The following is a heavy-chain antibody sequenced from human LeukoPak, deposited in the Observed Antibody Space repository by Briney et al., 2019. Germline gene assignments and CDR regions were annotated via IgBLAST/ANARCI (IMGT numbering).Heavy chain of an antibody. J-gene: IGHJ4*02. CDR3: ARAPRTYYYGSGSFSFDY. D-gene: IGHD3-10*01. Sequence: SETLSLTCAVYGGSFSGYYWSWIRQPPGKGLEWLGEINHSGSTNYNPSLKSRVTISVDTSKNQFSLKLSSVTAADTAVYYCARAPRTYYYGSGSFSFDYWGQGTLVTVSS. V-gene: IGHV4-34*01. CDR2: INHSGST. CDR1: GGSFSGYY.